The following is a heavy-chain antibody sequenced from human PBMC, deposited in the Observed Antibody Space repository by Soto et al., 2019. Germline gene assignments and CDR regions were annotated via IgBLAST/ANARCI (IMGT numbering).Heavy chain of an antibody. Sequence: SVKVSCKASGGTFSSYAINWVRQAPGQGLEWMGGIIPIFATADYAQKFQGRVTITADESTSTAYMELSSLRSEDTAVYYCAREGVRGMDVWGQGTTVTVSS. J-gene: IGHJ6*02. CDR1: GGTFSSYA. CDR3: AREGVRGMDV. CDR2: IIPIFATA. D-gene: IGHD3-16*01. V-gene: IGHV1-69*13.